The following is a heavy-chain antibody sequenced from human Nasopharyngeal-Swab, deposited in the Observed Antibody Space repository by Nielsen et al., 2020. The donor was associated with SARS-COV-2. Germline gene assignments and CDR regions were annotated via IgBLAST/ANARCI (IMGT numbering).Heavy chain of an antibody. CDR2: MTPNSGNT. CDR1: GYTFINHD. J-gene: IGHJ5*02. V-gene: IGHV1-8*01. D-gene: IGHD3-10*01. Sequence: ASVQVSCKASGYTFINHDINWVRQSTGQGREWMGWMTPNSGNTGYAQKFQGRVTMTRNPTTRTDYLELRSLRSEDTAVYYCARGGSSLGANLEDPWGQGTLVIVSS. CDR3: ARGGSSLGANLEDP.